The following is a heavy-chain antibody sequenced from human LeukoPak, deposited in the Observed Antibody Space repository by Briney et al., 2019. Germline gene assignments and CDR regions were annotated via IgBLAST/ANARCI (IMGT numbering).Heavy chain of an antibody. D-gene: IGHD3-3*01. V-gene: IGHV3-48*03. CDR1: GFTFSSYE. J-gene: IGHJ4*02. Sequence: GGSLRLSCAASGFTFSSYEMNWVRQAPGKGLEWVSYISSSGSTIYYADSVKGRFTISRDNAKNSLYLQMNSLRAEDTAVYYCASVPSVVTIFGVSLDYWGQGTLVTVSS. CDR3: ASVPSVVTIFGVSLDY. CDR2: ISSSGSTI.